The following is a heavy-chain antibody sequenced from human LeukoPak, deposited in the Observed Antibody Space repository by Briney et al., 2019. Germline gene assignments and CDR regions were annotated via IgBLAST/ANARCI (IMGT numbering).Heavy chain of an antibody. CDR3: ARRSWGSVFDY. J-gene: IGHJ4*02. V-gene: IGHV4-59*01. CDR1: GGSLSNYY. CDR2: IYSSGSA. D-gene: IGHD3-16*01. Sequence: WETLSLTCSVSGGSLSNYYWTWIRRPPGKGLEWIGYIYSSGSANYSPSLKSRVNISIDTSENQFSLKLSSVTAADTAVYYCARRSWGSVFDYWGQGALVTVCS.